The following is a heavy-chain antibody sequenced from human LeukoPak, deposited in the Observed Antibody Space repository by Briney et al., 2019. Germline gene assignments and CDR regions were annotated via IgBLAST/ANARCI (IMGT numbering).Heavy chain of an antibody. Sequence: GGSLRLSCAASGFTFSDYYMSWIRQAPGKGLEWVSLIYSGGSTYYADSVKGRFTISRDNSKNTLYLKMSSMRAEDTVVYCCERGPSGYHGAGGKGTMVTVSS. CDR3: ERGPSGYHGA. V-gene: IGHV3-66*01. CDR2: IYSGGST. CDR1: GFTFSDYY. D-gene: IGHD5-12*01. J-gene: IGHJ4*02.